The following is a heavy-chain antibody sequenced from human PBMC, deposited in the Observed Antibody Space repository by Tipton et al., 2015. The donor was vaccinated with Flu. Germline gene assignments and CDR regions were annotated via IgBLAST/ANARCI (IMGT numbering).Heavy chain of an antibody. CDR2: TSYSGNT. Sequence: TLSLTCTVSGASITNYYWTWIRQPPGKPLEWIGYTSYSGNTNFNPSLRSRVSVSVDASKSQFSLKMTSLSAADTATYFCARNKGTGYEDFWGQGTLVTVSS. V-gene: IGHV4-59*01. J-gene: IGHJ4*02. CDR3: ARNKGTGYEDF. D-gene: IGHD1-1*01. CDR1: GASITNYY.